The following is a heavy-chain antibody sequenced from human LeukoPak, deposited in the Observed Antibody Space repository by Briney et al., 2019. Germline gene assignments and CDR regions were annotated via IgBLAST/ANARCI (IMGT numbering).Heavy chain of an antibody. D-gene: IGHD1-26*01. CDR3: AKGRGWEASYYYYYMDV. J-gene: IGHJ6*03. CDR2: IYTGGST. Sequence: GGSLRLSCAASGFIVSSNYMTRVRQAPGKGLEWVSVIYTGGSTYYADSVKGRFTISRDNSRNTLYLQMNSLRAEDTAVYYCAKGRGWEASYYYYYMDVWGKGTTVTISS. V-gene: IGHV3-53*05. CDR1: GFIVSSNY.